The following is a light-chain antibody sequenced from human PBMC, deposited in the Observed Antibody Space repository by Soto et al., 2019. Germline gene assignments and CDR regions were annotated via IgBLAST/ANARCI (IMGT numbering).Light chain of an antibody. J-gene: IGKJ2*01. Sequence: EIQMTQSPSSLSASVGDTLNITCRATQSIRTYLNWYQQKPGKAPKVLIFGASNLQNGVPSRFSGSGSGTDFTLTINSLQPEDFATYYCQQSYSTPQFTFGQGTKLEIK. CDR3: QQSYSTPQFT. CDR2: GAS. V-gene: IGKV1-39*01. CDR1: QSIRTY.